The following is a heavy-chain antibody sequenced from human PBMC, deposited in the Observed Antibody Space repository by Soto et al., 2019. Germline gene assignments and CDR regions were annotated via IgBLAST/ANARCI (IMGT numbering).Heavy chain of an antibody. J-gene: IGHJ4*02. Sequence: QVQLQESGPGLVRPSGTVSLTCAVSGVSISSDNWWRWVRQPPGKAMEWIGEIHHSGSTNYNPSLTSRLTMSVVPSKDLFSLTLNSVTAADTAFYYCARDQGSHPGDWGQGTLVSVSS. CDR3: ARDQGSHPGD. CDR2: IHHSGST. D-gene: IGHD6-13*01. V-gene: IGHV4-4*02. CDR1: GVSISSDNW.